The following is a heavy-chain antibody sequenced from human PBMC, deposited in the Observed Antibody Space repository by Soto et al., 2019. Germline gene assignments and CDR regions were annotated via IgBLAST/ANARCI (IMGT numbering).Heavy chain of an antibody. CDR2: ISGSGGST. CDR1: GFTFSSYA. J-gene: IGHJ6*02. D-gene: IGHD1-26*01. V-gene: IGHV3-23*01. Sequence: PGGSLRLSCSASGFTFSSYAMSWVRQAPGKVLEWVSAISGSGGSTYYADCVKGRFTISRDNSKNTLYLQMNSLRAEDTAVYYCAKDEVGATPYYYGMDVWGQGTTVTVSS. CDR3: AKDEVGATPYYYGMDV.